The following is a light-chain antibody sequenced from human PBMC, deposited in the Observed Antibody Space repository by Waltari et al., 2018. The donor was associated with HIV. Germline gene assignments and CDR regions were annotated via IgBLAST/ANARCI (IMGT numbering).Light chain of an antibody. CDR3: SSYTSSSTLV. CDR1: DSNIGTSS. J-gene: IGLJ3*02. V-gene: IGLV1-44*01. CDR2: SNH. Sequence: QPVLTQLPSVSGTPGQTVTISCSGSDSNIGTSSVSWYQVLPGTTPRLLIFSNHERPSGVPGRFSGSKSGASASLTISGLQAEDEADYYCSSYTSSSTLVFGGGTKLTVL.